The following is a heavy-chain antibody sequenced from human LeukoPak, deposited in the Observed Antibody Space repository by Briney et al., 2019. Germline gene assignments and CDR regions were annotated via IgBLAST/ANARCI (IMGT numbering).Heavy chain of an antibody. CDR3: ARDRDDYGDYGGY. D-gene: IGHD4-17*01. CDR2: INPNSGGT. Sequence: ASAKVSCKASGYTFTGYYMHWVRQAPGQGLEWMGWINPNSGGTNYAQKFQGRVTMTRDTSITTAYMELSSLRSEDTAVYYCARDRDDYGDYGGYWGQGTLVTISS. V-gene: IGHV1-2*02. J-gene: IGHJ4*02. CDR1: GYTFTGYY.